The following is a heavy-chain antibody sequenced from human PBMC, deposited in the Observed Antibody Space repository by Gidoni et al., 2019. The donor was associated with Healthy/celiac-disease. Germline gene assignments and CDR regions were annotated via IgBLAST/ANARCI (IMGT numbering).Heavy chain of an antibody. V-gene: IGHV3-20*04. D-gene: IGHD3-3*01. J-gene: IGHJ4*02. CDR3: ARGDFWSGYYTFDY. CDR1: RFTFADYG. CDR2: INWNGGST. Sequence: EVQLVESGGGVVRPGGSLRLSCAASRFTFADYGMSWVRQAPGKGLEWVAGINWNGGSTGYADSVKGRFTISRDNAKNSLYLQMNSLRAEDTALYYCARGDFWSGYYTFDYWGQGTLVTVSS.